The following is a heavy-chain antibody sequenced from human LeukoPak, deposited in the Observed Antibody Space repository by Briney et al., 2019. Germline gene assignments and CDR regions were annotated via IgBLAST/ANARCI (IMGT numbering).Heavy chain of an antibody. CDR3: AKDRHDGSGYGLDY. Sequence: GGSLRLSCAASGFSFRYYAMNWVRQAPGQGLEWVSAISGAGAYTYYADSVKGRFTISRDNSKNTLYLQMNSLRAEDTAVFYCAKDRHDGSGYGLDYWGQGTLVTVSS. V-gene: IGHV3-23*01. D-gene: IGHD3-22*01. J-gene: IGHJ4*02. CDR2: ISGAGAYT. CDR1: GFSFRYYA.